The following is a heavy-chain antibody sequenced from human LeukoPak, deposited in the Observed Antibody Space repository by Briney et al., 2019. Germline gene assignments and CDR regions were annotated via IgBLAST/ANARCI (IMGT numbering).Heavy chain of an antibody. J-gene: IGHJ4*02. V-gene: IGHV4-34*01. Sequence: KSSETLSLTCAVYGGSFSGYYWSRIRQSPGKGLEWIGEINHSGSTNYNPSLKSRVTISVDTSKNQFSLKLSSVTAADTAVYYCARDLGYGDYGVYYWGQGTLVTVSS. CDR1: GGSFSGYY. CDR3: ARDLGYGDYGVYY. D-gene: IGHD4-17*01. CDR2: INHSGST.